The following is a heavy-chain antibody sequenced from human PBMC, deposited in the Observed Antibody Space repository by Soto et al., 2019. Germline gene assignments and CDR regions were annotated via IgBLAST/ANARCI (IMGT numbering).Heavy chain of an antibody. D-gene: IGHD2-2*01. CDR2: INPNSGGT. Sequence: VEMVQSGAEVKKPGASVRVSCKASGYTFTDYFIHWVRQAPGQGLEWMGWINPNSGGTNHAKKFQGRGTMTRDTSITTVHLDLSRLRSDDTATSYCARCPKIPDNAIHEGRWGQGTLVPVSS. J-gene: IGHJ4*02. CDR3: ARCPKIPDNAIHEGR. CDR1: GYTFTDYF. V-gene: IGHV1-2*02.